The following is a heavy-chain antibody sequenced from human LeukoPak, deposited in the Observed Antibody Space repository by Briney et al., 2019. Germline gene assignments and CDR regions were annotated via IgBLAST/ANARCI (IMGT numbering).Heavy chain of an antibody. V-gene: IGHV1-8*01. CDR3: ARRIRGAPTDH. Sequence: ASVKVSCKASGYTFTTYDLNWVRQVAGQGLEWMGWMNPNSGNTGYAQKFQGRVTMTRNTSISTAYMELNNLTSEDTAVYYCARRIRGAPTDHWGQGTLVTVSS. CDR1: GYTFTTYD. J-gene: IGHJ4*02. D-gene: IGHD3-10*01. CDR2: MNPNSGNT.